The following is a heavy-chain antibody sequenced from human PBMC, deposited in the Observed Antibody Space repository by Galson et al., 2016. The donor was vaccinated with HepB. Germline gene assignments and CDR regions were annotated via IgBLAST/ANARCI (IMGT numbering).Heavy chain of an antibody. CDR3: AAFFDYLLYPSDS. CDR1: NGSISSNNFY. J-gene: IGHJ4*02. V-gene: IGHV4-39*01. D-gene: IGHD3-9*01. CDR2: IYYTGRT. Sequence: ETLSLTCTVSNGSISSNNFYWGWIRQPPGQGLEWVGTIYYTGRTYYNPSLKPRVTISADSSTNQFPLKLYSVTAADTAVYYCAAFFDYLLYPSDSWGQGTLVTVSS.